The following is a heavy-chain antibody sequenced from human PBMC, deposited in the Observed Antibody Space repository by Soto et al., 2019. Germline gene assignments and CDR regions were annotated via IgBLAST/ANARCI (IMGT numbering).Heavy chain of an antibody. CDR3: ARLKYSSGWWTGWFDP. V-gene: IGHV5-51*01. CDR1: GYSFTSYW. J-gene: IGHJ5*02. D-gene: IGHD6-19*01. CDR2: IYPGDSDT. Sequence: GESLKISRKGSGYSFTSYWIGWVRQMPGKGLEWMGIIYPGDSDTRYSPSFQGQVTISADKSISTAYLQWSSLKASDTAMYYCARLKYSSGWWTGWFDPWGQGTLVTVSS.